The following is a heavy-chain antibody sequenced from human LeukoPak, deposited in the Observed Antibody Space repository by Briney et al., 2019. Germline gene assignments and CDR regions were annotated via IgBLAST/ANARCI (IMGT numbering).Heavy chain of an antibody. J-gene: IGHJ4*02. V-gene: IGHV1-69*04. CDR3: ARDFVTGTGG. Sequence: ASVKVSCKASGYTFTSYGISWVRQAPGQGLEWMGRIIPILGIANYAQKFQGRVTITADKSTSTAYMELSSLRSEDTAVYYCARDFVTGTGGWGQGTLVTVSS. CDR2: IIPILGIA. D-gene: IGHD1-14*01. CDR1: GYTFTSYG.